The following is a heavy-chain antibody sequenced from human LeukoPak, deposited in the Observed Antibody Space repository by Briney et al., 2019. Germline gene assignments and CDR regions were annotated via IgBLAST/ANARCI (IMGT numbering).Heavy chain of an antibody. Sequence: ASVKVSCKASGYTFTGYYMHWVRQAPGQGFEWMGWINPNSGGTNYAQKFQGRVTMTRDTSISTAYMELSRLRSDDTAVYYCARVGCSGGSCYSPWFDPWGQGTLVTVSS. D-gene: IGHD2-15*01. CDR3: ARVGCSGGSCYSPWFDP. CDR2: INPNSGGT. CDR1: GYTFTGYY. V-gene: IGHV1-2*02. J-gene: IGHJ5*02.